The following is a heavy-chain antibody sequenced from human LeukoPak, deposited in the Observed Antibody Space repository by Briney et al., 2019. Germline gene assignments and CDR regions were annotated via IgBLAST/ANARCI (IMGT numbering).Heavy chain of an antibody. CDR1: GFTFSNYA. V-gene: IGHV3-23*01. J-gene: IGHJ4*02. D-gene: IGHD3-9*01. CDR3: AKWGDYDVLTGYYVSDY. Sequence: GASLRLSCAASGFTFSNYAMSWVRQAPGKGLEWVSAITGGGSGIYYADSMKSRFTISRDNSKNTLYLQINSLRAEDTAVYYCAKWGDYDVLTGYYVSDYWGQGTLVTVSS. CDR2: ITGGGSGI.